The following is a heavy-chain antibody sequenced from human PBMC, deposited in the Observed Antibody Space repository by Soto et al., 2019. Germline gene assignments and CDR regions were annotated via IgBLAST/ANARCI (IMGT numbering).Heavy chain of an antibody. Sequence: QVQLQESGPGLVKPSETLSLTCTVSGGSISSYYWSWIRQPPGKGLEWIGYIYYSGSTNYNPSLKSRVTISVDTSKNQFSLKLSSVTAADTAVYYCARVITFGGVIVKALDYWGQGTLVTVSS. J-gene: IGHJ4*02. CDR2: IYYSGST. D-gene: IGHD3-16*02. CDR3: ARVITFGGVIVKALDY. CDR1: GGSISSYY. V-gene: IGHV4-59*01.